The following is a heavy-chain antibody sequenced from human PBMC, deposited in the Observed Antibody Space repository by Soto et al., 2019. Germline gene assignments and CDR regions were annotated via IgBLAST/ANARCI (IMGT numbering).Heavy chain of an antibody. CDR3: ARDADSSGWYWFDY. D-gene: IGHD6-19*01. J-gene: IGHJ4*02. Sequence: GVSLRLSCAASGFTFSSYAMHWVRQAPGKGLEWVAVISYDGSNKYYADSVKGRFTISRDNSKNTLYLQMNSLRAEDTAVYYCARDADSSGWYWFDYWGQGTLVTVSS. V-gene: IGHV3-30-3*01. CDR1: GFTFSSYA. CDR2: ISYDGSNK.